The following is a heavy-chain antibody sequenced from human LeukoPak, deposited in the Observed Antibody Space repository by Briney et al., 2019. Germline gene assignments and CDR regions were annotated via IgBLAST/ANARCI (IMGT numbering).Heavy chain of an antibody. Sequence: PGGSLRLSCAASGFIFSSYAMSWVRQAPGKGLEWVSAISGSGGSTYYADSVKGRFTISRDNSKNTLYLQMNSLRAEDTAVYYCAKDLSVWFGEFLQTPDAFDIWGQGTMVTVSS. CDR1: GFIFSSYA. CDR3: AKDLSVWFGEFLQTPDAFDI. J-gene: IGHJ3*02. V-gene: IGHV3-23*01. D-gene: IGHD3-10*01. CDR2: ISGSGGST.